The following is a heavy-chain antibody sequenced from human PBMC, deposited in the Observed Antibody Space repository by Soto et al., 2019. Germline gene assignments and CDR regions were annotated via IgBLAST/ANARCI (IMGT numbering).Heavy chain of an antibody. CDR3: ARNVVATGWFDP. J-gene: IGHJ5*02. CDR2: INAGNGNT. CDR1: GYTFTSYA. V-gene: IGHV1-3*01. D-gene: IGHD5-12*01. Sequence: ASVKVSCKASGYTFTSYAMHWVRQAPGQRLEWMGWINAGNGNTKYSQKFQGRVTITRDTSASTAYMELSSLRSEDTAVYYCARNVVATGWFDPWGQGTLVTVSS.